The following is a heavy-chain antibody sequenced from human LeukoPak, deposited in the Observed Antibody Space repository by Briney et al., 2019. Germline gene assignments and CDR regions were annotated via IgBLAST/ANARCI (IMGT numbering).Heavy chain of an antibody. CDR2: IRSKAYGGTA. J-gene: IGHJ4*02. V-gene: IGHV3-49*04. CDR3: TRDLTYFYESNSH. D-gene: IGHD3-22*01. Sequence: GGSLRLSCAASGFTFGDYAMSWVRQAPGKGLEWVGFIRSKAYGGTAEYAAAVKGRFTISRDDSKSIAYLQMNSLKTEDTAVYYCTRDLTYFYESNSHWGQGTLVTVSS. CDR1: GFTFGDYA.